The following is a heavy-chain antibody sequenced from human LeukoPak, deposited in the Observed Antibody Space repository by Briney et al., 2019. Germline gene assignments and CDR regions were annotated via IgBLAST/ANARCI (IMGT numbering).Heavy chain of an antibody. CDR2: MNPNSGNT. V-gene: IGHV1-8*01. Sequence: ASVKVSCKASGYTFTSYDINRVRQATGQGLEWMGWMNPNSGNTGYAQKFQGRVTMTRNTSISTAYMELSSLRSEDTAVYYCARGWGVVVTTTDAFDIWGQGTMVTVSS. CDR1: GYTFTSYD. J-gene: IGHJ3*02. CDR3: ARGWGVVVTTTDAFDI. D-gene: IGHD2-21*02.